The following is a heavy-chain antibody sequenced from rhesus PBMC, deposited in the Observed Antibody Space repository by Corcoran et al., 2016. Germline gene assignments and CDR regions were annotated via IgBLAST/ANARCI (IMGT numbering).Heavy chain of an antibody. D-gene: IGHD3-34*01. Sequence: EVQLVETGGDLVQPGGSMKLTCAASGFPFRYFVLNWLRQTPRQGLEWVSVITGDGGSTDYADSVKGRFTISRDNSQNTLSLQMNSLRVEDTAVYYCATDTVPTTGSIAYWGQGVLVTVSS. CDR1: GFPFRYFV. CDR2: ITGDGGST. V-gene: IGHV3S5*01. CDR3: ATDTVPTTGSIAY. J-gene: IGHJ4*01.